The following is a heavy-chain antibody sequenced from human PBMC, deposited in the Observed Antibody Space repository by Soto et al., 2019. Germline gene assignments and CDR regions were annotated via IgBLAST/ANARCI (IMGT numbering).Heavy chain of an antibody. Sequence: LRLSYSASGLTFRTYAISCIRQAPGKWPEWFSSISGSGVNTFYADSVKGRFTISRDNSKTVLYLQMSSLRAEDTALYYCAKDFLQDWGQDYYYGMDVWGQGTTVTVSS. CDR1: GLTFRTYA. V-gene: IGHV3-23*01. CDR3: AKDFLQDWGQDYYYGMDV. CDR2: ISGSGVNT. D-gene: IGHD7-27*01. J-gene: IGHJ6*02.